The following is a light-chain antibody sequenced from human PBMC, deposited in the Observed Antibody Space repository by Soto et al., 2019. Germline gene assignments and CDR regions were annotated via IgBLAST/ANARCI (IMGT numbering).Light chain of an antibody. V-gene: IGLV2-14*01. J-gene: IGLJ1*01. CDR1: SSDVGRYNY. CDR2: EVS. CDR3: GSFASGSTLYV. Sequence: QSVLTQPASVSGSHGLSITISCTGSSSDVGRYNYVSWYQHHPGKAPKLIIFEVSNRPSGVSNRFSGSKSGNTASLTISGLQAEDEADYHCGSFASGSTLYVFGTGTNLTVL.